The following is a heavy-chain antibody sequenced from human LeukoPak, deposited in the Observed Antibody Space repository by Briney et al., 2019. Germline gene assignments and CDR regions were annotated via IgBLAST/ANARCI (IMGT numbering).Heavy chain of an antibody. CDR2: INHSGST. Sequence: PSETLSLTCAVYGGSFSGYYWSWIRQPPGKGLEWIGEINHSGSTNYNPSLKSRVTISVDTSKNQFSLKLSSVTAADTAVYYCARTITGTTGDAFDTWGQGTMVTVSS. CDR1: GGSFSGYY. V-gene: IGHV4-34*01. J-gene: IGHJ3*02. D-gene: IGHD1-7*01. CDR3: ARTITGTTGDAFDT.